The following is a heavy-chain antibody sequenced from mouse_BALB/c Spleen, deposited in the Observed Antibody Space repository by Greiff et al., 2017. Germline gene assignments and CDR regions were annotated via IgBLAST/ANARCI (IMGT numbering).Heavy chain of an antibody. V-gene: IGHV5-17*02. D-gene: IGHD2-14*01. CDR2: ISSGSSTI. CDR3: ARYYRYDGYYAMDY. J-gene: IGHJ4*01. Sequence: EVHLVESGGGLVQPGGSRKLSCAASGFTFSSFGMHWVRQAPEKGLEWVAYISSGSSTIYYADTVKGRFTISRDNPKNTLFLQMTSLRSEDTAMYYCARYYRYDGYYAMDYWGQGTSVTVSS. CDR1: GFTFSSFG.